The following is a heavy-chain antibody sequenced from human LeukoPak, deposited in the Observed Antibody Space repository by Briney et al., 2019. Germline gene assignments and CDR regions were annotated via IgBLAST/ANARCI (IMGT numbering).Heavy chain of an antibody. J-gene: IGHJ4*02. CDR2: ISSSSSTI. Sequence: GGSLRLSCAASGFAFSSYSMNWVRQAPGKGLEWVSYISSSSSTIYYADSVKGRFTISRDNAKNSLYLQMNSLRAEDTAVYYCARDSGWYFIDYWGQGTLVTVSS. V-gene: IGHV3-48*01. CDR1: GFAFSSYS. D-gene: IGHD6-19*01. CDR3: ARDSGWYFIDY.